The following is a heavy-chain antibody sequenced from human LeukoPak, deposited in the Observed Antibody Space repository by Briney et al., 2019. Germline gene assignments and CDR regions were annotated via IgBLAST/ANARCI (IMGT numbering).Heavy chain of an antibody. J-gene: IGHJ4*02. V-gene: IGHV3-30-3*01. CDR3: ARVGYGDYRIDY. D-gene: IGHD4-17*01. CDR1: GFTFSSYA. CDR2: ISYDGSNK. Sequence: GGSLRLSCAASGFTFSSYAMHWVRQAPGKGLEWVAVISYDGSNKYYADSVKGRFTISRDNSKNTLYLQMNSLRAEDTAVYYCARVGYGDYRIDYWGQGTLVTVSS.